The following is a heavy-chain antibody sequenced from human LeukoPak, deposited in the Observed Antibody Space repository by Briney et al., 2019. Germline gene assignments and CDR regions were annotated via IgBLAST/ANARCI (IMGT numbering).Heavy chain of an antibody. Sequence: PGTSLRLSCAASGFTFRSYGMHWVRQAPGKGLEWVALIWSDGTNQYYADSVKGRFTISRDNSKNTLYLQINSLRAEDTAVYYCARDVSGSDGYFDYWGQGTLVTVPS. CDR3: ARDVSGSDGYFDY. V-gene: IGHV3-33*01. D-gene: IGHD1-26*01. CDR1: GFTFRSYG. J-gene: IGHJ4*02. CDR2: IWSDGTNQ.